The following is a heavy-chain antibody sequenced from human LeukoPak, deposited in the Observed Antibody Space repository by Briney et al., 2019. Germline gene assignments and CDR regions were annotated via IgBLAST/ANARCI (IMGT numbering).Heavy chain of an antibody. CDR2: IYYSGST. V-gene: IGHV4-39*01. CDR3: ARGRRPQDDCSGGSCYPPGFDY. D-gene: IGHD2-15*01. Sequence: SETLSLTCTVSGGSISSSSYYWGWIRQPPGKGLEWIGSIYYSGSTYYNPSLKSRVTISVDTSKNQFSLKLSSVTAADTAVYYCARGRRPQDDCSGGSCYPPGFDYWGQGTLVTVSS. J-gene: IGHJ4*02. CDR1: GGSISSSSYY.